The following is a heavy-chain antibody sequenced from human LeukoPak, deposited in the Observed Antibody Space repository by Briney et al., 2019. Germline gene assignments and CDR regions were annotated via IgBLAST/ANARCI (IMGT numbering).Heavy chain of an antibody. J-gene: IGHJ6*02. CDR1: GYTLTELS. CDR3: ATDRGTTVVSKYYYYYGMDV. D-gene: IGHD4-23*01. Sequence: EASVKVSCKVSGYTLTELSMHWVRQAPGKGLEWMRGFDPEDGETIYAQKLQGRVTMTEDTSTDTAYMELSSLRSEDTAVYYCATDRGTTVVSKYYYYYGMDVWGQGTTVTVSS. CDR2: FDPEDGET. V-gene: IGHV1-24*01.